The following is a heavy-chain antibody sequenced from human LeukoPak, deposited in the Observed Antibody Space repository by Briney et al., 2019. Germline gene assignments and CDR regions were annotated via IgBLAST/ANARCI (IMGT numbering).Heavy chain of an antibody. V-gene: IGHV4-38-2*02. Sequence: SETLSLTCTASGYSISSGYYWGWIRQPPGKGLEWIGSIYHSGSTYYNPSLKSRVTISVDTSKNQFSLKLSSVTAADTAVYYCARFTYYYDSSGYTYFDYWGQGTLVTVSS. J-gene: IGHJ4*02. D-gene: IGHD3-22*01. CDR2: IYHSGST. CDR1: GYSISSGYY. CDR3: ARFTYYYDSSGYTYFDY.